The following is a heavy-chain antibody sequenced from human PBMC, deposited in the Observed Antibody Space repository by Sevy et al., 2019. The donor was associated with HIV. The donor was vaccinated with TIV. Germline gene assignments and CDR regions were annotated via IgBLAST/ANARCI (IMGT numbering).Heavy chain of an antibody. CDR2: ISTGGGNI. CDR3: ATSRRDDYNYFFDY. Sequence: GGSLRLSCVGSGLTFSRYEMNWVRQAPGKGLQWISYISTGGGNIYYSDSLKGRLTISRDNAKNSVHLQMNSLRAEDTALYYCATSRRDDYNYFFDYWGQGTLVTVSS. J-gene: IGHJ4*02. CDR1: GLTFSRYE. D-gene: IGHD4-4*01. V-gene: IGHV3-48*03.